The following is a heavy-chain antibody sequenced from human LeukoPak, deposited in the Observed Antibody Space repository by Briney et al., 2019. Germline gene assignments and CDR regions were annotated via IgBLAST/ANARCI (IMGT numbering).Heavy chain of an antibody. CDR3: ARSPPCSSAPRWFDY. D-gene: IGHD2-2*01. CDR2: IYYSGST. V-gene: IGHV4-59*01. J-gene: IGHJ4*02. Sequence: PSETLSLTCTVSGGSISSYYWSWIRQPPGKGLEWIGYIYYSGSTNYNPSLKSRVTISVDTSKNQFSLKLSSVTAADTAVYYCARSPPCSSAPRWFDYWGQGTLVTVSS. CDR1: GGSISSYY.